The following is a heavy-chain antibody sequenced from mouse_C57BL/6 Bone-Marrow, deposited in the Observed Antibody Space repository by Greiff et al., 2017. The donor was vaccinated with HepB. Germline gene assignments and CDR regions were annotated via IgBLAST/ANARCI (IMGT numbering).Heavy chain of an antibody. V-gene: IGHV1-55*01. CDR1: GYTFTSYW. J-gene: IGHJ1*03. Sequence: VQLQQPGAELVKPGASVKMSCKASGYTFTSYWITWVKQRPGQGLEWIGDIYPGSGTTNYNEKFKSKATLTVDTSSSTAYMQLSSLTSEDSAVYYCARYYYGPYWYFDVWGTGTTVTVSS. CDR3: ARYYYGPYWYFDV. CDR2: IYPGSGTT. D-gene: IGHD1-1*01.